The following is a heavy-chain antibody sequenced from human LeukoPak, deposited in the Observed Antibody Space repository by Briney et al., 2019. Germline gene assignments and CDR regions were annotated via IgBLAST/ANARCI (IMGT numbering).Heavy chain of an antibody. CDR3: ARGPNSSGYYSLPFAN. D-gene: IGHD3-22*01. J-gene: IGHJ4*02. V-gene: IGHV3-48*01. CDR1: GFTFSSYS. Sequence: GGSLRLSCAASGFTFSSYSMNWVRQAPGKGLEWVSYISSSSSTIYYADSVKGRFTISRDNAKNSLYLQMNSLRAEDTAVYYCARGPNSSGYYSLPFANWGQGTLVTVSS. CDR2: ISSSSSTI.